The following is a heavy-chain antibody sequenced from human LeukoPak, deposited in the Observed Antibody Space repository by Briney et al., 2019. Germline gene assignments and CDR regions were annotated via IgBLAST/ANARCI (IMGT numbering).Heavy chain of an antibody. CDR1: GFTFSDYW. V-gene: IGHV3-74*01. CDR3: AREDSSSSGSGMDV. J-gene: IGHJ6*02. Sequence: GGSLRLSCAASGFTFSDYWMHWVRQVPGKGLVWVSRIKSDGTTTNYAGSVKGRFTVSRDNAKKTLYLQMNSPRAEDTAFYYCAREDSSSSGSGMDVWGQGTTVTVSS. CDR2: IKSDGTTT. D-gene: IGHD6-6*01.